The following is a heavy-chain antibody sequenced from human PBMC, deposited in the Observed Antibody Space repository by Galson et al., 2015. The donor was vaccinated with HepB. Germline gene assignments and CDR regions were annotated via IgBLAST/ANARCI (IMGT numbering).Heavy chain of an antibody. CDR1: GFTFSSYA. J-gene: IGHJ6*03. D-gene: IGHD6-13*01. CDR3: ARGGYSSSWYPSYYYMDV. Sequence: SLRLSCAASGFTFSSYAMHWVRQAPGKGLEWVAVISYDGSNKYYADSVKGRFTISRDNSKNTLYLQMNSLRAEDTAVYYCARGGYSSSWYPSYYYMDVWGKGTTVTVSS. CDR2: ISYDGSNK. V-gene: IGHV3-30-3*01.